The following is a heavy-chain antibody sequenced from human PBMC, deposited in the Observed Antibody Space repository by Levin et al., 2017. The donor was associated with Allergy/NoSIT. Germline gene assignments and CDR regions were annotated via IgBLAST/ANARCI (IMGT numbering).Heavy chain of an antibody. D-gene: IGHD6-19*01. CDR3: ARAYSSGWYYYYYGMDV. CDR2: IWYDGSNK. CDR1: GFTFSSYG. Sequence: SCAASGFTFSSYGMHWVRQAPGKGLEWVAVIWYDGSNKYYADSVKGRFTISRDNSKNTLYLQMNSLRAEDTAVYYCARAYSSGWYYYYYGMDVWGQGTTVTVSS. V-gene: IGHV3-33*01. J-gene: IGHJ6*02.